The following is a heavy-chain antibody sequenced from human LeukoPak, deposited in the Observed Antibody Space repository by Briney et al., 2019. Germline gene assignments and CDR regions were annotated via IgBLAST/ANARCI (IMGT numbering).Heavy chain of an antibody. V-gene: IGHV3-30*02. D-gene: IGHD1-26*01. CDR3: AADTEGVVGGY. CDR2: IRYDEINK. Sequence: GRSLRLSYAASGFTFRDYGMHSASQVPGKRLGWFVLIRYDEINKFYVKSVKGRFTISRDNSKSTLYLQINSLRTDDTAVYYCAADTEGVVGGYWGLGTLVTVSS. CDR1: GFTFRDYG. J-gene: IGHJ4*02.